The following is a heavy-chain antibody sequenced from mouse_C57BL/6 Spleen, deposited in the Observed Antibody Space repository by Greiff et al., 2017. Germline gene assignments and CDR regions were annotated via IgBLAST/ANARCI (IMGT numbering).Heavy chain of an antibody. CDR2: LYPGVGDT. D-gene: IGHD1-1*01. CDR1: GYAFSSYW. Sequence: QVQLKQSGAELVKPGASVKISCKASGYAFSSYWMNWVKQRPGKGLEWIGQLYPGVGDTNYNGKFKGKATLTADKSSSTAYMQLSSLTSEDSAVYFYARGDYYGSSYNFDYWGQGTTLTVAS. V-gene: IGHV1-80*01. CDR3: ARGDYYGSSYNFDY. J-gene: IGHJ2*01.